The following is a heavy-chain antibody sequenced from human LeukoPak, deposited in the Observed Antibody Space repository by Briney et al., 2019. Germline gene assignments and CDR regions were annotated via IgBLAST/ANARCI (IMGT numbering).Heavy chain of an antibody. Sequence: GGPLRLSCGASGFTFRNFWMNWVRQAPGKGLEWVANIKDDGSDKYYVDSVKGRFTISKDNAKNSLFLQMNSLRVEDTAVYYCVPLNWNPPGDFDRWGQGTLVTVSS. CDR2: IKDDGSDK. V-gene: IGHV3-7*01. D-gene: IGHD1-20*01. CDR1: GFTFRNFW. CDR3: VPLNWNPPGDFDR. J-gene: IGHJ4*02.